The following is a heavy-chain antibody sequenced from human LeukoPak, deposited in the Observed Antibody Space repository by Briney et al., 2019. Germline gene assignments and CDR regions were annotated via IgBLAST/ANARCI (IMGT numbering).Heavy chain of an antibody. CDR2: ISSSSSTI. Sequence: GGSLRLSRAASGFIFSNFWMGWVRQAPGKGLEWVSYISSSSSTIYYADSVKGRFTISRDNAKNSLYLQMNSLRAEDTAVYYCARDRGSSGWYSSDYWGQGTLVTVSS. CDR3: ARDRGSSGWYSSDY. J-gene: IGHJ4*02. D-gene: IGHD6-19*01. V-gene: IGHV3-48*04. CDR1: GFIFSNFW.